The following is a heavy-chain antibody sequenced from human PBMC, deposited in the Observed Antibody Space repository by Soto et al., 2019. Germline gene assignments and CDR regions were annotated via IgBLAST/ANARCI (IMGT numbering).Heavy chain of an antibody. J-gene: IGHJ5*02. CDR1: GFTFSTYA. V-gene: IGHV3-33*08. CDR3: ARAGNSSNWSPLHH. D-gene: IGHD6-13*01. CDR2: VWFDGSHK. Sequence: QVQLVESGGGVVQPGRSLRLSCAASGFTFSTYAMQWVRQAPGKGLEWMALVWFDGSHKYYADSVKGRFTISRDNSKNTLYLQMNTLRAEDTAVYYCARAGNSSNWSPLHHWGQGTLVTVSS.